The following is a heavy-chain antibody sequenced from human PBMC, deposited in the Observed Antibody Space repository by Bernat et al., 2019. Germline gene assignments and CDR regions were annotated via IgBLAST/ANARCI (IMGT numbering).Heavy chain of an antibody. CDR1: GFTFSSYE. J-gene: IGHJ4*02. CDR2: ISSSGSTI. CDR3: ASTSGWYSLDY. D-gene: IGHD6-19*01. Sequence: VQLVESGGGVVQPGRSLRLSCAASGFTFSSYEMNWVRQAPGKGLEWVLYISSSGSTIYYADSVKGRFTISRDNAKNSLYLQMNSLRAEDTAVYYCASTSGWYSLDYWGQGTLVTVSS. V-gene: IGHV3-48*03.